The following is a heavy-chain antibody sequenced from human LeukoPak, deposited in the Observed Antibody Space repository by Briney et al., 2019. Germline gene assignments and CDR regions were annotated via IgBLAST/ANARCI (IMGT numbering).Heavy chain of an antibody. CDR3: ARGGWYDAFDI. CDR2: IIPIFGTA. Sequence: ASVTVSCKASGGTFSSYAISWVRQAPGQGLEWMGGIIPIFGTANYAQKFQGRVTITADESTSTAYMELSSLRSEDTAVYYCARGGWYDAFDIWGQGTMVTVSS. J-gene: IGHJ3*02. V-gene: IGHV1-69*13. CDR1: GGTFSSYA. D-gene: IGHD6-19*01.